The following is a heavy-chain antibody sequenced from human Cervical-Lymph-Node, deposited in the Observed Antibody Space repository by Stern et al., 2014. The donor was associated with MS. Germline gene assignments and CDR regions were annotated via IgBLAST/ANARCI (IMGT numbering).Heavy chain of an antibody. J-gene: IGHJ5*02. Sequence: MQLVESGAEVKAPGSSVKVSCTASGGTSSRHAISWVRQAPGQGLEWMGGIIPVVSTTNYAQKFQGRVTITADDSTSTTFLELSGLTSNDTALYYCARRGSARRGSGWLDPWGQGTLVIVSS. CDR2: IIPVVSTT. CDR1: GGTSSRHA. V-gene: IGHV1-69*01. D-gene: IGHD3-10*01. CDR3: ARRGSARRGSGWLDP.